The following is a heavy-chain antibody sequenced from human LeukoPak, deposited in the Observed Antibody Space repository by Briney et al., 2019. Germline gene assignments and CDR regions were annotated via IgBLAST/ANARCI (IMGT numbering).Heavy chain of an antibody. CDR3: ARDPNGDYIGAFDM. CDR2: IRGGGTSE. V-gene: IGHV3-23*01. Sequence: GGSLRLSCTASGFTFSAYAMMWVRQAPGKGLEWVSAIRGGGTSEFYADSVKGRFRISRDNSKDTLFLQMNSLRAEDTAVYYCARDPNGDYIGAFDMWGPGTMVTVSS. CDR1: GFTFSAYA. D-gene: IGHD4-17*01. J-gene: IGHJ3*02.